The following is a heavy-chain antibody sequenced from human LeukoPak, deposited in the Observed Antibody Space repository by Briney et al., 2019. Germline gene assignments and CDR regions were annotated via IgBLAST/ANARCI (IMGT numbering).Heavy chain of an antibody. CDR2: IYYSGST. CDR1: GGSISGYY. Sequence: PSETLSLTCTVSGGSISGYYWSWIRQPPGKGLEWVGYIYYSGSTNYNPSLKSRVTISVDTSKNQFPLKLSSVTAADTAVYYCARPGSLGAFDIWGQGTMVTVSS. J-gene: IGHJ3*02. CDR3: ARPGSLGAFDI. V-gene: IGHV4-59*08. D-gene: IGHD3-10*01.